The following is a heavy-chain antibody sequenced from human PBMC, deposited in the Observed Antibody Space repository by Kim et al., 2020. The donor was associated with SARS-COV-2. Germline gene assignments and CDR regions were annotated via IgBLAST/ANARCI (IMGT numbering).Heavy chain of an antibody. V-gene: IGHV3-66*01. CDR1: GFTVSSNY. CDR3: AKETARYNYGTIDY. D-gene: IGHD5-18*01. Sequence: GGSLRLSCAVSGFTVSSNYMSWVRQAPGKGLEWVSMIYRGDSTYYADSVKGRFTISRDNSKNTLYLQMNSLRAEDTAIYHCAKETARYNYGTIDYWGQGTLVTVSS. J-gene: IGHJ4*02. CDR2: IYRGDST.